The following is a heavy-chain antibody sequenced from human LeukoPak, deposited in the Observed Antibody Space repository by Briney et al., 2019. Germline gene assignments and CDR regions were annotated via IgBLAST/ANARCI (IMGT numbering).Heavy chain of an antibody. CDR3: AREALPYYYDSSGYYPFDY. V-gene: IGHV3-74*01. Sequence: PGGSLRLSCAASGFTFSSYWMHWVRQAPGKGLVWVSRINSDGSSTSYADSVKGRFTISRDNAKNTLYLQMSSLRAEDTAVYYCAREALPYYYDSSGYYPFDYWGQGTLVTVSS. D-gene: IGHD3-22*01. CDR1: GFTFSSYW. CDR2: INSDGSST. J-gene: IGHJ4*02.